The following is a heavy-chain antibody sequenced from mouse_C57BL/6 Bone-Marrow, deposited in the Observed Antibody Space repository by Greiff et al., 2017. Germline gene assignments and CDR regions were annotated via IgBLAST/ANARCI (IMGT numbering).Heavy chain of an antibody. J-gene: IGHJ4*01. CDR2: ISSGSSTI. CDR1: GFTFSDYG. Sequence: EVKLVESGGGLVKPGGSLKLSCAASGFTFSDYGMHWVRQAPEKGLEGVAYISSGSSTIYYADPVKGRFTISRDHAKNSLFLQMTSLRSEDTAMYYCARPGYVWAMDYWGQGTSVSVSS. D-gene: IGHD1-2*01. CDR3: ARPGYVWAMDY. V-gene: IGHV5-17*01.